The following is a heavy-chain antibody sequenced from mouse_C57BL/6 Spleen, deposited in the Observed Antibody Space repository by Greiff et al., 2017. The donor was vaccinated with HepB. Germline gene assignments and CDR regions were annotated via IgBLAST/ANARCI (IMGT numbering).Heavy chain of an antibody. J-gene: IGHJ2*01. Sequence: VKPGASVKISCKASGYAFSSSWMNWVKQRPGKGLEWIGRIYPGDGDTNYNGKFKGKATLTADKSSSTAYMQLSSLTSEDSAVYFCARRQLRGYFDYWGQGTTLTVSS. CDR3: ARRQLRGYFDY. CDR1: GYAFSSSW. D-gene: IGHD3-2*02. V-gene: IGHV1-82*01. CDR2: IYPGDGDT.